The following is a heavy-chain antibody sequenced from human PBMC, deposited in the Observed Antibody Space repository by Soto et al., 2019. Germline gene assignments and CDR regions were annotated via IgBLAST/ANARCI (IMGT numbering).Heavy chain of an antibody. Sequence: PSETLSLTCTVSGGSITSGSWSWIRQSPGKGLEWIGYIYYGGNTDYNPSLESRVTISLDSSKNQFSLKVRSVTAADTAVYYCARDWGGRKFDYWGQGILVTVSS. CDR3: ARDWGGRKFDY. V-gene: IGHV4-59*01. CDR1: GGSITSGS. J-gene: IGHJ4*02. D-gene: IGHD3-16*01. CDR2: IYYGGNT.